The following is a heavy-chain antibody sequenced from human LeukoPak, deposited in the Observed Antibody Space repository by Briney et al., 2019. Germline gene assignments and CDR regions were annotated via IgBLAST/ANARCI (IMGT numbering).Heavy chain of an antibody. D-gene: IGHD6-6*01. CDR2: ITGSGSFV. V-gene: IGHV3-21*01. Sequence: PGGSLRLSCAASGLTFRSSWMHWVRQAPGKGLEWVSSITGSGSFVYYADSVKGRFTISRDNAKNSLFLQMNSLRAEDTAVYYCARDSSGPWFDPWGQGTLVTVSS. J-gene: IGHJ5*02. CDR3: ARDSSGPWFDP. CDR1: GLTFRSSW.